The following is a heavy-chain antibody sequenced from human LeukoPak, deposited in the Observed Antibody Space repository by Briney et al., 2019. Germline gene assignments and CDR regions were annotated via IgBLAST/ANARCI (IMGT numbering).Heavy chain of an antibody. D-gene: IGHD5-18*01. V-gene: IGHV3-48*03. Sequence: GGSLRLSCAASGFTFSNYEMNWVRQAPGKGLEWVSYISSSGSTRYYADSVKGRFTISRDNAKNSLYLQMNSLRAEDTAVYYCAREDTAMVTSFDYWGQGTLVTVSS. CDR3: AREDTAMVTSFDY. J-gene: IGHJ4*02. CDR2: ISSSGSTR. CDR1: GFTFSNYE.